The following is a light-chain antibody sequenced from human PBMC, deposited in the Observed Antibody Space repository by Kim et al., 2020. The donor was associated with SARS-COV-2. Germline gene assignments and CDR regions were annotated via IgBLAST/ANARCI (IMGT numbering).Light chain of an antibody. CDR3: QAWDSSTVV. J-gene: IGLJ2*01. V-gene: IGLV3-1*01. Sequence: LSPGQTASITCSGEKLGDKYACWYQQKPGQSPVLVIYQDSKRPSGVPERFSGSNSGNTATLTISGTQAMDEADYYCQAWDSSTVVFGGGTQLTVL. CDR2: QDS. CDR1: KLGDKY.